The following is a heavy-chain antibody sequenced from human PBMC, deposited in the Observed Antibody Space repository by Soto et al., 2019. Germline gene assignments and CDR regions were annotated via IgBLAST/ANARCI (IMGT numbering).Heavy chain of an antibody. V-gene: IGHV4-31*03. D-gene: IGHD3-22*01. CDR2: IYYSGST. Sequence: SETLSLTCTVSGGSISSGGYYWSWIRQHPGKGLEWIGYIYYSGSTYYNPSLKSRVTISVDTSKNQFSLKLSSVTAADTAVYYCARKTYYYDSSGSEIAYWGQGTLVTVSS. CDR1: GGSISSGGYY. CDR3: ARKTYYYDSSGSEIAY. J-gene: IGHJ4*02.